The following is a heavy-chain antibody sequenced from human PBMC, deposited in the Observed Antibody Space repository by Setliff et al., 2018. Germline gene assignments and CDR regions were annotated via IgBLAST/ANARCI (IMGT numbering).Heavy chain of an antibody. D-gene: IGHD2-15*01. J-gene: IGHJ5*02. Sequence: PSETLSLTCTVSGGSFSTYYWSWIRQAPGKGLEWIGHVYYSGAANYNPSLKSRVTVSVDTSKNQFSLKLTSVTAADTAVYYCGRGFSRIEGWGNWFDPWGQGILVTVS. V-gene: IGHV4-59*08. CDR1: GGSFSTYY. CDR2: VYYSGAA. CDR3: GRGFSRIEGWGNWFDP.